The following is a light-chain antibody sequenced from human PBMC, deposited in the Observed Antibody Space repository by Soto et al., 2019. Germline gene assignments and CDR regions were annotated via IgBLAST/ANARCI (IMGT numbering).Light chain of an antibody. V-gene: IGKV1-39*01. CDR3: LQTYSSPRT. Sequence: DIQMTQSPSSLSASVGDRVTITCRASQSISSYLNWYQQKPGKAPKLLIYAASSLQSGVPSRFSGSGSGTDFTLTISTLQPEDFVSYYCLQTYSSPRTFGQGTRLEIK. CDR2: AAS. CDR1: QSISSY. J-gene: IGKJ5*01.